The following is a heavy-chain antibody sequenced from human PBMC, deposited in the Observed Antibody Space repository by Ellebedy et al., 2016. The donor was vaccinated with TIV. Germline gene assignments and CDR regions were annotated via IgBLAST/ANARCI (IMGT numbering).Heavy chain of an antibody. CDR1: GYTFTSYD. V-gene: IGHV1-8*01. CDR3: ARGFGDTAYYYYGMDV. J-gene: IGHJ6*02. CDR2: MNPNSGNT. D-gene: IGHD5-18*01. Sequence: ASVKVSCKASGYTFTSYDINWVRQATGQGLEWMGWMNPNSGNTGYAQKFQGRVTMTRNTSISTAYMELSSLRSEDTAVYYCARGFGDTAYYYYGMDVWGQGTTVTVSS.